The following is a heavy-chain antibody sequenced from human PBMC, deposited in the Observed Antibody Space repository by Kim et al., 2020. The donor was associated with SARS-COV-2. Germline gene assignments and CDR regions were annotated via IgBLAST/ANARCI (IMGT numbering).Heavy chain of an antibody. V-gene: IGHV3-7*01. Sequence: GGSLRLSCAASGFTFSSYWMSWVRQAPGKGLEWVANIKQDGSEKYYVDSVKGRFTISRDNAKNSLYLQMNSLRAEDTAVYYCARELTSSSDYYYYYGMDVWGPGTTVTVSS. J-gene: IGHJ6*02. CDR1: GFTFSSYW. CDR3: ARELTSSSDYYYYYGMDV. CDR2: IKQDGSEK. D-gene: IGHD3-22*01.